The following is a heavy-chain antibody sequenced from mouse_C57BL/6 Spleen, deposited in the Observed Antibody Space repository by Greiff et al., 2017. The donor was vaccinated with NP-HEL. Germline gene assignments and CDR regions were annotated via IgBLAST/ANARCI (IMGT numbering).Heavy chain of an antibody. J-gene: IGHJ1*03. Sequence: QVQLQQSGTELVKPGASVKLSCKASGYTFTSYWMHWVKQRPGQGLEWIGNINPSNGGTNYNEKFKSKATLTVDKSSSTAYMQLSSLTSEDSAVYYCARAGDYDQNWYFDVWGTGTTVTVSS. CDR2: INPSNGGT. D-gene: IGHD2-4*01. V-gene: IGHV1-53*01. CDR1: GYTFTSYW. CDR3: ARAGDYDQNWYFDV.